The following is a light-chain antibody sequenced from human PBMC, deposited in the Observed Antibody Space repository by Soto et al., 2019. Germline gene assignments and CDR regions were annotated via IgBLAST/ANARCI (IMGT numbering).Light chain of an antibody. Sequence: QSVLTQSPSASGTPGQRVTISCSGSSSNIGSNTVNWYQQLQGTAPKLLIYTIIQRPSGVPDRFSGFKSGTSASLAISGLQSEDEADYYCAAWDDSVNGVVFGGGTKLTVL. J-gene: IGLJ2*01. CDR2: TII. CDR1: SSNIGSNT. CDR3: AAWDDSVNGVV. V-gene: IGLV1-44*01.